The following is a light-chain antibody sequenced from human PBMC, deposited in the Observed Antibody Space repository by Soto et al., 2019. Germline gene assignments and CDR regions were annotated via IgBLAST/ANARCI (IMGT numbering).Light chain of an antibody. CDR1: SSNIGNNY. V-gene: IGLV1-51*01. Sequence: QSVLTQPPSVPAAPGQKVTISCSGGSSNIGNNYVFWYQQFPGTAPRLLIFDNDKRPSGIPDRFSGSKSDTSATLGITGLETGDEADYYCGTWDNNLSAGLFGTGTKVTVL. CDR2: DND. CDR3: GTWDNNLSAGL. J-gene: IGLJ1*01.